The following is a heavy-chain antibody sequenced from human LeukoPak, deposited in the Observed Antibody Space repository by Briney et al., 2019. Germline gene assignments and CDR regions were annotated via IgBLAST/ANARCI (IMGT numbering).Heavy chain of an antibody. CDR3: VCNTGYYSGAQVDY. D-gene: IGHD3-22*01. V-gene: IGHV4-38-2*01. Sequence: PSETLSLTCAVYGFSISNAYYWGWIRQPPGKGLEWLGSIYHSGSTYYNPSLNSRVTISVDPSKNQFSLRLNSVTAADTAVYFYVCNTGYYSGAQVDYWGQGTLVTVSS. CDR1: GFSISNAYY. CDR2: IYHSGST. J-gene: IGHJ4*02.